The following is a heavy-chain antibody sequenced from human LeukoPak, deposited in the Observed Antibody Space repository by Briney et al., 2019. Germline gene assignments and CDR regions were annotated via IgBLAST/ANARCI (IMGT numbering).Heavy chain of an antibody. CDR3: AKYYYGSGSKGYFDY. CDR1: GFTFSSYA. Sequence: GGSLRLSCAASGFTFSSYAMSWVRQAPGKGLEWVSTISGSGGSTYYADSVKGRFTISRDNSKNTLYLQMNSVRAEDTAVYYCAKYYYGSGSKGYFDYWGQGTLVTVSS. J-gene: IGHJ4*02. CDR2: ISGSGGST. V-gene: IGHV3-23*01. D-gene: IGHD3-10*01.